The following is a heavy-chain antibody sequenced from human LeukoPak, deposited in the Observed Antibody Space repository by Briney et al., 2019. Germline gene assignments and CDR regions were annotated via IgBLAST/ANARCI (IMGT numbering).Heavy chain of an antibody. J-gene: IGHJ4*02. V-gene: IGHV4-59*01. CDR3: ARWYYDSSGYRYFDY. D-gene: IGHD3-22*01. CDR2: VYYTGTT. Sequence: PSETLSLTCTVSGGFISSYYWTWIRQPPGKGLERIGYVYYTGTTNYNPSLKSRVTISVDTSKNQFSLKLSSVTAADTAVYYCARWYYDSSGYRYFDYWGQGTLVTVSS. CDR1: GGFISSYY.